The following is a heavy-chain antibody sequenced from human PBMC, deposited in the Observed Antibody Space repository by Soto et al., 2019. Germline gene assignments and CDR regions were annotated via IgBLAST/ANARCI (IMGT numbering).Heavy chain of an antibody. Sequence: ASVKVSCKASGYTFTSYYMHWVRQAPGQGLEWMGIINPSSGSTSYAQKFQGRVTMTRDTSTSTAYMELSSLRSEDTAVYYCARGSTIPRYPYRDRYRYFDLWGRGTLVTVSS. CDR1: GYTFTSYY. CDR3: ARGSTIPRYPYRDRYRYFDL. D-gene: IGHD1-26*01. V-gene: IGHV1-46*01. CDR2: INPSSGST. J-gene: IGHJ2*01.